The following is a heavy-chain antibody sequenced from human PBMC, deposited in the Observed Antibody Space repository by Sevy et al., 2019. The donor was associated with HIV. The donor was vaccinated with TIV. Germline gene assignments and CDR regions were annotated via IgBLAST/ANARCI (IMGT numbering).Heavy chain of an antibody. CDR3: ARLEATGSRWYGNGMDV. V-gene: IGHV1-18*01. CDR2: ISAYNGHT. Sequence: ASVKVSCKASGYPFSTYAISWVRQAPGQGLECMGWISAYNGHTNYAQSLQDRVTMTTDTSTSTAYMELRSLRTDDTAVYYCARLEATGSRWYGNGMDVWGQGTTVTVSS. D-gene: IGHD6-13*01. CDR1: GYPFSTYA. J-gene: IGHJ6*02.